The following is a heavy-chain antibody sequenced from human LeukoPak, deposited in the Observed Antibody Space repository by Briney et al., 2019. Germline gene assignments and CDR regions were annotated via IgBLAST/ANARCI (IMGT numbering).Heavy chain of an antibody. D-gene: IGHD3-22*01. CDR2: IYYSGST. J-gene: IGHJ4*02. CDR3: AREGYYDSSGYYLDY. Sequence: SQTLSLTCTVSGGSISSGGYYWSWIRQHPGKGLEWIGYIYYSGSTYYNPSLKSRVTISVDTSKNQFSLKPSSVTAADTAVYYCAREGYYDSSGYYLDYWGQGTLVTVSS. CDR1: GGSISSGGYY. V-gene: IGHV4-31*03.